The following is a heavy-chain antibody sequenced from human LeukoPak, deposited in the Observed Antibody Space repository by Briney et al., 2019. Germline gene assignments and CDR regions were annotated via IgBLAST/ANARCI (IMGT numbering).Heavy chain of an antibody. D-gene: IGHD4-23*01. Sequence: PGGSLRLSCAASGFTVSNNCMSWVRQASGKGLEWVSVIYSGGSTYYADSVKGRFTLSRDNSKNTLCLQMNSLRAEDTAVYFCARDDRRPYGGNSYYYYGMDVWGQGTTVTVSS. CDR3: ARDDRRPYGGNSYYYYGMDV. CDR2: IYSGGST. CDR1: GFTVSNNC. V-gene: IGHV3-53*01. J-gene: IGHJ6*02.